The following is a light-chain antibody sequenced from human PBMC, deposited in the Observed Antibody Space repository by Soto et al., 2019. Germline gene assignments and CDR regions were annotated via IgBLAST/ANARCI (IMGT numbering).Light chain of an antibody. CDR3: QQSYSTPYT. CDR2: AAS. Sequence: DIQMTQSPSSLSASVGDRVTITCRASQSISSYLNWYQQKPRKAPQLLIYAASSLQSGVPSRFSGSGSGTDFTLTISSLQPEDFATYYCQQSYSTPYTFGQGTKLEIK. CDR1: QSISSY. V-gene: IGKV1-39*01. J-gene: IGKJ2*01.